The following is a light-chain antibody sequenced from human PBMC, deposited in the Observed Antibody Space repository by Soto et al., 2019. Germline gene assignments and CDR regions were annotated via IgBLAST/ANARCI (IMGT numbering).Light chain of an antibody. V-gene: IGLV2-8*01. CDR1: SSDVGGHNF. Sequence: QSALTQPPSASGSPGQSVTISCTGTSSDVGGHNFVSWYQQHSGKAPKLMIYEVNKRPSGVPDRFSGSKSGNTASLTVSGLQAEDEADYYCSSYAGSNNWMFGGGTKLTVL. CDR3: SSYAGSNNWM. J-gene: IGLJ3*02. CDR2: EVN.